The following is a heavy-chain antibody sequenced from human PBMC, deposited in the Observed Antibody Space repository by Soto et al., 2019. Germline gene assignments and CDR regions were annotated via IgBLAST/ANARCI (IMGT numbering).Heavy chain of an antibody. Sequence: GGSLRLSCAASGLTFNSYWMHWVRHAPGKGLVWVSHINTDGSNTNYADYVKGRFTISRDNAKSTLFLQMNSLRDGDTAVYYCAREFCSGGNCYTYYFDPWGQGIPVTVS. CDR1: GLTFNSYW. D-gene: IGHD2-15*01. V-gene: IGHV3-74*01. J-gene: IGHJ5*02. CDR3: AREFCSGGNCYTYYFDP. CDR2: INTDGSNT.